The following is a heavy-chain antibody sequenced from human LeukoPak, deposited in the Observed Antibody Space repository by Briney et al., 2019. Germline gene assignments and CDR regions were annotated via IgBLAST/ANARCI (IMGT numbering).Heavy chain of an antibody. J-gene: IGHJ4*02. D-gene: IGHD3-3*01. V-gene: IGHV3-23*01. CDR3: ARTSSVLRFLEWLPTYFDY. CDR2: ISGSGGST. Sequence: PGGSLRLSCAASGFTFSSYAMSWVRQAPGKGLEWVSAISGSGGSTYYADSVKGRFTISRDNSKNTLYLQMNSLRAEDTAVYYCARTSSVLRFLEWLPTYFDYWGQGTLVTVSS. CDR1: GFTFSSYA.